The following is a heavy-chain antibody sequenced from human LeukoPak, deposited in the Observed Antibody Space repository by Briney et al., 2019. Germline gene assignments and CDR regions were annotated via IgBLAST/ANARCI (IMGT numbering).Heavy chain of an antibody. V-gene: IGHV3-30*18. CDR3: VKEFGGHSYGAYFDY. D-gene: IGHD5-18*01. J-gene: IGHJ4*02. CDR2: VSSDGSVE. Sequence: GRSLRLSCAASGFTFSSYGMHWVRQAPGKGLEWVAVVSSDGSVEYYGDSVKGRFTISRDNSKNTLYLQMNSLRVEDTAVYYCVKEFGGHSYGAYFDYWGQGTLVTVSS. CDR1: GFTFSSYG.